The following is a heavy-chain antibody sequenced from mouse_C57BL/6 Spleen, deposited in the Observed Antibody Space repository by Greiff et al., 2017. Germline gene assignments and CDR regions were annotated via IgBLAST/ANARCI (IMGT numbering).Heavy chain of an antibody. Sequence: LVESGGGLVKPGGSLKLSCAASGFTFSDYGMHWVRQAPEKGLEWVAYISSGSSTIYYAYTVKGRFTISRDNAKNTLFLQMTSLRSEDTAMYYCARQRSYIDYWGQGTTLTVSS. CDR1: GFTFSDYG. V-gene: IGHV5-17*01. CDR2: ISSGSSTI. CDR3: ARQRSYIDY. J-gene: IGHJ2*01.